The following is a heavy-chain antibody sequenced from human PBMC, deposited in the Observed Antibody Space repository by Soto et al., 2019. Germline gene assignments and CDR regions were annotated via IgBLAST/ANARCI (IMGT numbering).Heavy chain of an antibody. Sequence: PAKVSCKASGYTFTSYGTSWARQAPGQGLEWMGWISAYNGNTNYAQKLQGRVTMTTDTSTSTAYMELSRLRSDDTAVYYCARVSLRYSIYGMDVWGQGTTVTVSS. CDR3: ARVSLRYSIYGMDV. D-gene: IGHD3-9*01. CDR2: ISAYNGNT. CDR1: GYTFTSYG. J-gene: IGHJ6*02. V-gene: IGHV1-18*01.